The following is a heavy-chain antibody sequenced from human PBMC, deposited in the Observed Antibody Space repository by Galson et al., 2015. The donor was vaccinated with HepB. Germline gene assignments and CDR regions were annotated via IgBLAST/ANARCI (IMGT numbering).Heavy chain of an antibody. CDR2: INAGNGNT. CDR1: GYTFTSYA. Sequence: SVKVSCKASGYTFTSYAMHWVRQAPGQRLEWMGWINAGNGNTKYSQKFQGRVTITRDTSASTAYMELSSLRPEDTAVYYCAREWGGQLELYYYYGMDVWGQGTTVTVSS. J-gene: IGHJ6*02. D-gene: IGHD1-1*01. CDR3: AREWGGQLELYYYYGMDV. V-gene: IGHV1-3*01.